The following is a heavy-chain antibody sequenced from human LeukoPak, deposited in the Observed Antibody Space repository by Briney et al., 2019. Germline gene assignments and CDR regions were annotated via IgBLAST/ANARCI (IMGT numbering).Heavy chain of an antibody. CDR1: GFTFSSYI. D-gene: IGHD3-10*01. J-gene: IGHJ4*02. Sequence: GGSLRLSCSASGFTFSSYIMHWVRQAPGKGLEYVSAITSIGGSTYYADSVKGRFTISRDNSKNTLYLQMSSLRPEDTAVYYCVKDDSYYYGSGSSNDWGQGTLVTVSS. V-gene: IGHV3-64D*06. CDR3: VKDDSYYYGSGSSND. CDR2: ITSIGGST.